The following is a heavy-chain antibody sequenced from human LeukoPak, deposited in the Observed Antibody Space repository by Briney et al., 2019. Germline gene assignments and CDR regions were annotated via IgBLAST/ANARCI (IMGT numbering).Heavy chain of an antibody. CDR1: GYTLTELS. CDR2: FDPEDGET. CDR3: ATDRGLINFNNYYDSSGYYC. V-gene: IGHV1-24*01. D-gene: IGHD3-22*01. Sequence: ASVKVSCKVSGYTLTELSMHWVRQAPGKGLEWMGGFDPEDGETIYAQEFQGRVTMTEDTSTDTAYMELSSLRSEDTAVYCCATDRGLINFNNYYDSSGYYCWGQGTLVTVSS. J-gene: IGHJ4*02.